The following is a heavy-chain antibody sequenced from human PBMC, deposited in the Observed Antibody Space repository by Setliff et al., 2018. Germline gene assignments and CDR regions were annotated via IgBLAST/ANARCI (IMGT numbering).Heavy chain of an antibody. CDR3: ARASSGWYSAYYYYMDV. V-gene: IGHV4-39*07. Sequence: SETLSLTCTVSGGSISGSSHYWAWIRQSPGKGLEWLGDVYYTGSAHWNPSLKSRVTISLDTSKNQFSLNLTSVTAADTAVYYCARASSGWYSAYYYYMDVWGKGTTVTVSS. J-gene: IGHJ6*03. CDR1: GGSISGSSHY. CDR2: VYYTGSA. D-gene: IGHD6-19*01.